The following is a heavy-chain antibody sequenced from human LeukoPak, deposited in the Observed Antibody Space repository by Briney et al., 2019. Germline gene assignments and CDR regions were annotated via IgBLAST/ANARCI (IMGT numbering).Heavy chain of an antibody. CDR1: GGSINNGDNY. Sequence: KSSETLSLTCTVSGGSINNGDNYWSWLRQPPGQGLEWIGYIYYRGTAYYNPSLKSRVTISIDTSKNQFSLMLASVTAADTAVYYCARIQGNGYYGWDYFDFWGRGTLVAVSS. V-gene: IGHV4-30-4*01. CDR2: IYYRGTA. J-gene: IGHJ4*02. CDR3: ARIQGNGYYGWDYFDF. D-gene: IGHD3-16*01.